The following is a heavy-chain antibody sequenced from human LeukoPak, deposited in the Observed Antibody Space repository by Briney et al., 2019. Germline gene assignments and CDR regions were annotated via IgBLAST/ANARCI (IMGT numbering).Heavy chain of an antibody. V-gene: IGHV4-30-2*01. D-gene: IGHD4-17*01. Sequence: SETLSLTCAVSGASIDAAGYSWTWIRQAPGKDLEWIGNIYHGGRTSYKSSLKSRVTISVDTSKNHFSLKLTSVTAADTAVYYCARTFQAPSYGDSDSRTKYPYSMDVWGQGTMVAVSS. CDR3: ARTFQAPSYGDSDSRTKYPYSMDV. CDR1: GASIDAAGYS. CDR2: IYHGGRT. J-gene: IGHJ6*02.